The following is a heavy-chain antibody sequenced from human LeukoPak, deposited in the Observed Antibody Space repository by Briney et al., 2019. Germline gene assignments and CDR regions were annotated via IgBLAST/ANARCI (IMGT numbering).Heavy chain of an antibody. CDR2: IKQDGSNK. D-gene: IGHD3-22*01. Sequence: GGSLRLSCAASGFTFSSYWMSWVRPAPGKGLQWVANIKQDGSNKYYADSVKGRFTISRDNSKNTLYLQMNSLRAEDTAVYYCARDYYDSSGYPDIDYWGQGTLVNVSS. CDR1: GFTFSSYW. J-gene: IGHJ4*02. CDR3: ARDYYDSSGYPDIDY. V-gene: IGHV3-7*01.